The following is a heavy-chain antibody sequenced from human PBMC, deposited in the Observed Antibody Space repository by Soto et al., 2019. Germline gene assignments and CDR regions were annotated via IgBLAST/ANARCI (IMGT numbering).Heavy chain of an antibody. J-gene: IGHJ5*02. CDR3: GRAVIRGVIISHFDP. CDR2: IIPMFGAP. D-gene: IGHD3-10*01. V-gene: IGHV1-69*12. Sequence: QVQLVQSGAEVKEPGSSVKVSCKTYGGTFSTYATSWVRQAPGQGLEWMGGIIPMFGAPNYAQRFLGRVTITADESTSTVFMELSSLTSEDTAVYYCGRAVIRGVIISHFDPWGQGTLVTVSS. CDR1: GGTFSTYA.